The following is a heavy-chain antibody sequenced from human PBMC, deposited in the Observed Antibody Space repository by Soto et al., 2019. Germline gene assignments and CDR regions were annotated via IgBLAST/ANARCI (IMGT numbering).Heavy chain of an antibody. Sequence: ASVKVSRKASVYTFTSWGISWVRQAPEQGLEWMGWISAYNGNTNYPQKFQGRVTMTTDTSTSTAYMELRGISADDTVVDYCARQKYYYDTSGYFMPDYWGPGTQVTVSS. CDR1: VYTFTSWG. D-gene: IGHD3-22*01. CDR2: ISAYNGNT. CDR3: ARQKYYYDTSGYFMPDY. J-gene: IGHJ4*02. V-gene: IGHV1-18*01.